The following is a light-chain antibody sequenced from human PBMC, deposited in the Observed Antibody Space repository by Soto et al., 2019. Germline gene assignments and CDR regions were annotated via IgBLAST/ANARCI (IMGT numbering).Light chain of an antibody. CDR3: QQYITYPWT. CDR1: QSISYY. J-gene: IGKJ1*01. V-gene: IGKV1-5*03. CDR2: KAS. Sequence: DIQMTQSPSTLSASVGDSVTITCRASQSISYYLAWYQQKSGKAPKLLINKASSLESGVPSRFSGSGSGTEYILTITSLLPDDFAAYYCQQYITYPWTFGQGTKVEIK.